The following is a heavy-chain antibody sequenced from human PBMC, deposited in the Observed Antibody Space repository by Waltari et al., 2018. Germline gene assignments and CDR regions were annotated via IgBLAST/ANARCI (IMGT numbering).Heavy chain of an antibody. Sequence: QVQLQQWGAGLLKPSETLSLTCAVYGGSFSGYYWSWIRQPPGKGLEWIGEINHRGSTNYNPALKSRVTISVDTSKNQFSLKLSSVTAADTAVYYCARGPPAYYYGSGSSPLRYWGQGTLVTVSS. CDR2: INHRGST. D-gene: IGHD3-10*01. CDR3: ARGPPAYYYGSGSSPLRY. V-gene: IGHV4-34*01. J-gene: IGHJ4*02. CDR1: GGSFSGYY.